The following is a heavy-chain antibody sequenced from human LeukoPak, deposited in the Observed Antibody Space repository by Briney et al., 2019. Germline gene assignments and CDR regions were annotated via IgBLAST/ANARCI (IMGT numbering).Heavy chain of an antibody. V-gene: IGHV4-59*02. CDR2: GHYSGSA. CDR1: GASVYSYY. CDR3: ARAPLALIVFDI. J-gene: IGHJ3*02. Sequence: SETLSLTCTVSGASVYSYYWSWVRQPPGKGLEWIGYGHYSGSASYNPSLKSRVTISVDTSKNQFSLRLRSVTAADTAMYYCARAPLALIVFDIWGQGTMVTVSS. D-gene: IGHD2-21*01.